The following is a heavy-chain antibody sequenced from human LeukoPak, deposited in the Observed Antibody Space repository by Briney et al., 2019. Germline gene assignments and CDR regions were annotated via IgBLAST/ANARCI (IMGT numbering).Heavy chain of an antibody. D-gene: IGHD2-2*01. V-gene: IGHV4-59*01. CDR2: IYYSGST. CDR1: GGSISTYY. J-gene: IGHJ4*02. Sequence: KTSETLSLTCTVSGGSISTYYWSWIRQPPGKGLEWMGYIYYSGSTNYNPSLKSRVTISVDTSKNQFSLKLSSVTAADTAVYYCARSHSVCTSFDYWGQGTLVTVSS. CDR3: ARSHSVCTSFDY.